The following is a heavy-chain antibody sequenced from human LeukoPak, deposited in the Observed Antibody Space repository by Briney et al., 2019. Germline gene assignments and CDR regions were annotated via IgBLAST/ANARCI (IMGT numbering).Heavy chain of an antibody. V-gene: IGHV3-23*01. Sequence: GGSLRLSCAASGFTFSSYAMSWVRQAPGKGLEWVSAISGNSGTTYYADSVKGRFTISRDNSKNKLYLQMNSLRAEDTAVYYCAKEGYSSTWNADFDFGGQGTLVTVSS. CDR2: ISGNSGTT. CDR1: GFTFSSYA. J-gene: IGHJ4*02. CDR3: AKEGYSSTWNADFDF. D-gene: IGHD6-13*01.